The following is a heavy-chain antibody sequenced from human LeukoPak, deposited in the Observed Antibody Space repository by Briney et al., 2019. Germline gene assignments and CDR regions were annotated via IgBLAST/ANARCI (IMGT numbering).Heavy chain of an antibody. V-gene: IGHV3-7*01. CDR2: IKHDGSQK. Sequence: GGSLRLSCAASGFTSDNYWLNWVRQAPGRGLEWVAIIKHDGSQKFYVDSVKGRFTISRDTANSSLYLLMNSLRTEDTAMYYCARASLSSFPTFDSWGQGTLVTVSS. CDR1: GFTSDNYW. D-gene: IGHD2/OR15-2a*01. J-gene: IGHJ4*02. CDR3: ARASLSSFPTFDS.